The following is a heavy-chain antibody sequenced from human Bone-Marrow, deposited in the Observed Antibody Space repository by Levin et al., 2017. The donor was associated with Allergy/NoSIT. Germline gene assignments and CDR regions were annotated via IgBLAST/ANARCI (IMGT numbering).Heavy chain of an antibody. Sequence: GESLKISCKGSGYSFTSYWIGWVRQMPGKGLEWMGIIYPGDSDTRYSPSFQGQVTISADKSISTAYLQWSSLKASDTAMYYCARLSGLDRIAVAGYLATRDEYFQHWGQGTLVTVSS. CDR1: GYSFTSYW. CDR2: IYPGDSDT. CDR3: ARLSGLDRIAVAGYLATRDEYFQH. V-gene: IGHV5-51*01. D-gene: IGHD6-19*01. J-gene: IGHJ1*01.